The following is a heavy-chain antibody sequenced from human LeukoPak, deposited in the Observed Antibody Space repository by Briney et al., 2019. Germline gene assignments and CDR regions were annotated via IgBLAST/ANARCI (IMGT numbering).Heavy chain of an antibody. Sequence: PGGSLRLSCAASGFTFSNYGIHWVRQAPGKGLEWVTNIKQDGSEKYYVDSVKGRFTISRDNAKNSLYLQMNSLSAEDTAVYYCARGYYYDSSGYLFWGQGTLVTVSS. CDR3: ARGYYYDSSGYLF. J-gene: IGHJ4*02. CDR2: IKQDGSEK. CDR1: GFTFSNYG. V-gene: IGHV3-7*03. D-gene: IGHD3-22*01.